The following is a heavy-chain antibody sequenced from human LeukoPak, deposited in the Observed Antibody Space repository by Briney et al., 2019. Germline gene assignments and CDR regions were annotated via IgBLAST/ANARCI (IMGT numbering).Heavy chain of an antibody. CDR2: ISSSSSTI. CDR3: ARELRFLEWLPFDY. V-gene: IGHV3-48*01. CDR1: GFTFSSYS. Sequence: GGSLRLSCAASGFTFSSYSMSWVRQAPGKGLEWVSYISSSSSTIYYADSVKGRFTISRDNAKNSLYLQMNSLRAEDTAVYYCARELRFLEWLPFDYWGQGTLVTVSS. J-gene: IGHJ4*02. D-gene: IGHD3-3*01.